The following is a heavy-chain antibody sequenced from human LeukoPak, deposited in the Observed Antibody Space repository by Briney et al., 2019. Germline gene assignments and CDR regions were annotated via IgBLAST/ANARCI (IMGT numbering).Heavy chain of an antibody. D-gene: IGHD6-19*01. J-gene: IGHJ4*02. CDR2: ISAYNGNT. Sequence: GASVKVSCKASGYTFTSYGISWVRQAPGQGLEWMGWISAYNGNTNYAQKLQGRVTMTTDTSTSTAYMEPRSLRSDDTAVYYCASIGEYSSGWYGGYWGQGTLVTVSS. V-gene: IGHV1-18*01. CDR3: ASIGEYSSGWYGGY. CDR1: GYTFTSYG.